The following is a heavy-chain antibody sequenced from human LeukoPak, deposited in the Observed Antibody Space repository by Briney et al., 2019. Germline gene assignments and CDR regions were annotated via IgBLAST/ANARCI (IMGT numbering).Heavy chain of an antibody. D-gene: IGHD6-6*01. CDR3: ARDSGFSGTQRGEY. CDR2: ISYDGSNK. J-gene: IGHJ4*02. V-gene: IGHV3-30*04. CDR1: GFSFSSFG. Sequence: PGGSLRLSCGASGFSFSSFGMHWVRQAPGKGLQWVAVISYDGSNKYYTDSVKGRFTISRDNSKNTLYLQMNSLRAEDTAVYYCARDSGFSGTQRGEYWGQGTLVTVSS.